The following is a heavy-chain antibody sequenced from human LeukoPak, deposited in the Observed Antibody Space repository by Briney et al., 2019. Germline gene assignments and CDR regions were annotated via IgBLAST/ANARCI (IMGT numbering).Heavy chain of an antibody. J-gene: IGHJ4*02. CDR1: GFTFSSYA. CDR2: ISYDGSNK. V-gene: IGHV3-30*01. Sequence: PGRSLRLSCAASGFTFSSYAMHWVCQAPGKGLEWVAVISYDGSNKYYADSVKGRFTVSRDNSKNTLYLQMNSLRAEDTAVYYCARVRYYDSSGYPDYWGQGTLVTVSS. CDR3: ARVRYYDSSGYPDY. D-gene: IGHD3-22*01.